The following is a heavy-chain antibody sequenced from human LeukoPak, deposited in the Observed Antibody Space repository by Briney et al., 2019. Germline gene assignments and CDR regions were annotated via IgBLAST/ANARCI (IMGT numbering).Heavy chain of an antibody. Sequence: PGGSLRLSCAASGFTFSSYAMSWVRQAPGKGLEWVSAISGSGGSTYYADSVKGRFTISRHNSKNTLYLQMNSLRAEDTAVYYCAKSMIVVVHLSDYFDYWGQGTLVTVSS. CDR1: GFTFSSYA. J-gene: IGHJ4*02. V-gene: IGHV3-23*01. D-gene: IGHD3-22*01. CDR3: AKSMIVVVHLSDYFDY. CDR2: ISGSGGST.